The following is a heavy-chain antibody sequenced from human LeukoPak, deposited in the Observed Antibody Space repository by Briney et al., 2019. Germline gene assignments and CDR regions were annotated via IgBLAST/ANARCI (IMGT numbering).Heavy chain of an antibody. Sequence: GESLKISCKGSGYSFTSYWIGWVRQMPGKGLEWMGIIYPGDSDTRYSPSFQGQVTISADKSISTAYLQWSSLKASDTAMYYCARQLFGADYYYGMDVWGQGTTVTVSS. CDR2: IYPGDSDT. V-gene: IGHV5-51*01. J-gene: IGHJ6*02. CDR1: GYSFTSYW. CDR3: ARQLFGADYYYGMDV. D-gene: IGHD3-3*01.